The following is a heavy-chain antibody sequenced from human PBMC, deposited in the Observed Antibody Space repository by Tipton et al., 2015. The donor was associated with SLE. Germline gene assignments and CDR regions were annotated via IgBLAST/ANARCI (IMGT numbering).Heavy chain of an antibody. D-gene: IGHD4-11*01. CDR1: GFTFSSYS. CDR3: ARDRQFYGMDV. CDR2: ISSSSSTI. V-gene: IGHV3-48*01. Sequence: SLRLSCAASGFTFSSYSMNWVRQAPGKGLEWVSYISSSSSTIYYADSVKGRFTISRDNAKNSLYLQMNSLRAEDTAVYYCARDRQFYGMDVWGQGTTVTVSS. J-gene: IGHJ6*02.